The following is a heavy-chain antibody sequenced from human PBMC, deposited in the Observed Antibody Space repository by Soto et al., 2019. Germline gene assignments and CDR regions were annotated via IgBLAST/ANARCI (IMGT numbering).Heavy chain of an antibody. Sequence: QLQLQESGPGLVKPSETLSLTCTVSGGSISSSSYYWGWIRQPPGKGLEWIGSIYYSGSTYYNPSLKSRVTISVDTSKNQFSLKLSSVTAADTAVYYCARHGYLEGDAFDIWGQGTMVTVSS. CDR3: ARHGYLEGDAFDI. CDR2: IYYSGST. D-gene: IGHD5-18*01. CDR1: GGSISSSSYY. V-gene: IGHV4-39*01. J-gene: IGHJ3*02.